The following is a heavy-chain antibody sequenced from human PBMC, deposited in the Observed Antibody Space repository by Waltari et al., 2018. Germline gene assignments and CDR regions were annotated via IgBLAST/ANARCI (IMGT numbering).Heavy chain of an antibody. CDR3: ATAYPIAVAGPFDL. CDR2: VDPEDGET. D-gene: IGHD6-19*01. V-gene: IGHV1-69-2*01. CDR1: GYSISSGYY. J-gene: IGHJ2*01. Sequence: VQLQESGPGLVKPSETLSLTCAVSGYSISSGYYWGWIRQPPGKGLEWMGLVDPEDGETIYAEKFQGRVTITADTSTDTAYMELSSLRSEDTAVYYCATAYPIAVAGPFDLWGRGTLVTVSS.